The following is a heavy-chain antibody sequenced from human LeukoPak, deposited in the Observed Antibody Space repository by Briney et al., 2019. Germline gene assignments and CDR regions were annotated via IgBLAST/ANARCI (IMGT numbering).Heavy chain of an antibody. CDR1: GGSISSYY. J-gene: IGHJ4*02. CDR2: IYYSGST. Sequence: SETLSLTCTVSGGSISSYYWGWIRQPPGKGLEWIGYIYYSGSTNYNPSLKSRVTISVDTSKNQFSLKLSSVTAADTAVYYCARGRRVIVVVPAAMVYWGQGTLVTVSS. D-gene: IGHD2-2*01. V-gene: IGHV4-59*12. CDR3: ARGRRVIVVVPAAMVY.